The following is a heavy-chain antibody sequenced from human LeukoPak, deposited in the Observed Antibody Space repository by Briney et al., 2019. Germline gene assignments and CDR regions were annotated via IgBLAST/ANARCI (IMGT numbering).Heavy chain of an antibody. CDR3: ARAVAGISEYYFDY. CDR1: GFTFSSYW. CDR2: IKQDGSEK. Sequence: GGSLRLSCAASGFTFSSYWMSWVRQAPGKGLEWVANIKQDGSEKYYVDPVKGRFTISRDNAKNSLYLQMNSLRAEDTAVYYCARAVAGISEYYFDYWGQGTLVTVSS. V-gene: IGHV3-7*01. D-gene: IGHD6-19*01. J-gene: IGHJ4*02.